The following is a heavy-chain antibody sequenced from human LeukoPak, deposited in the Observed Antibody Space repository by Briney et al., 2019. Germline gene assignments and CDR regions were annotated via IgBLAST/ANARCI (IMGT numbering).Heavy chain of an antibody. CDR3: ARDRGYYYDSSGYYDPLDY. D-gene: IGHD3-22*01. V-gene: IGHV1-69*13. CDR1: GGTFSSYA. CDR2: IIPILGTA. J-gene: IGHJ4*02. Sequence: ASVKVSCKASGGTFSSYAISWVRQAPGQGLEWMGGIIPILGTANYAQKFQGRVTITADESTSTAYMELSSLRSEDTAVYYSARDRGYYYDSSGYYDPLDYWGQGTLVTVSS.